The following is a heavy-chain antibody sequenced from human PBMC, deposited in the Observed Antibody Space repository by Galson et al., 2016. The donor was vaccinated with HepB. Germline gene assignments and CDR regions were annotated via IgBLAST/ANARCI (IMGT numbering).Heavy chain of an antibody. V-gene: IGHV1-18*01. D-gene: IGHD2-15*01. CDR1: GYILTNYG. J-gene: IGHJ3*02. Sequence: SVKVSCKASGYILTNYGLTWLRQAPGQGLEWMGLISPRNGKTNYAQNFQDRLTTTTDTSTSTAYMELRSLTYDDTAVYYCARDGRYNSGALDIWGQGTMVTVFS. CDR3: ARDGRYNSGALDI. CDR2: ISPRNGKT.